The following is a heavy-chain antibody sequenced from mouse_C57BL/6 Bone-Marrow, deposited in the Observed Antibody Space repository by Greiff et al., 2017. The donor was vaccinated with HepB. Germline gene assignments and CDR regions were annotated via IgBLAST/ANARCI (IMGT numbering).Heavy chain of an antibody. CDR3: ARGYYYGSGVLAY. J-gene: IGHJ3*01. CDR1: GFTFSSYG. Sequence: EVQVVESGGDLVKPGGSLKLSCAASGFTFSSYGMSWVRQTPDKRLEWVATISSGGSYTYYPDSVKGRFTISRDNAKNTLYLQMSSLKSEDTAMYYCARGYYYGSGVLAYWGQGTLVTVSA. D-gene: IGHD1-1*01. CDR2: ISSGGSYT. V-gene: IGHV5-6*01.